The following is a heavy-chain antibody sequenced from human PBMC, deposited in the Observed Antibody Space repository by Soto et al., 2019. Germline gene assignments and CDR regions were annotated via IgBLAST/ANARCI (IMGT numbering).Heavy chain of an antibody. CDR3: ERDNCGGMLDF. D-gene: IGHD2-15*01. CDR2: IFFSGNT. V-gene: IGHV4-31*03. CDR1: GGSILNGGHY. J-gene: IGHJ4*02. Sequence: PSETLSLTCTVSGGSILNGGHYWTWIRQHPGKGLEWIGRIFFSGNTHYNPALKSRLTFSLDTAKNQFSLKLTSVTAADTAIYYRERDNCGGMLDFWGQGTIVTVYS.